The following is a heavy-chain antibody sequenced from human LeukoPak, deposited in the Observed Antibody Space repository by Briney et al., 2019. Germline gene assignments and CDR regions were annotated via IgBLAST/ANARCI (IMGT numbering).Heavy chain of an antibody. CDR1: GGSISSSSYY. V-gene: IGHV4-39*01. Sequence: SETLSLTCTVSGGSISSSSYYWGWIRQPPGKGLEWIGSIYYSGSTYYNPSLKSRVTISVDTSKNQFPLKLSSVTAADTAVYYCASYDYYDSSGDDYWGQGTLVTVSS. CDR2: IYYSGST. J-gene: IGHJ4*02. CDR3: ASYDYYDSSGDDY. D-gene: IGHD3-22*01.